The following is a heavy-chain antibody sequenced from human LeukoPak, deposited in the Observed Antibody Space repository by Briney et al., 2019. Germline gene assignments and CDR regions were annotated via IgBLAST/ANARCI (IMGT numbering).Heavy chain of an antibody. CDR1: GYTFINYD. D-gene: IGHD3-16*01. J-gene: IGHJ4*02. CDR2: ISVYNGNT. CDR3: ARGGDVRSLDY. V-gene: IGHV1-18*04. Sequence: GASVKVSCKASGYTFINYDITWVRQAPGQGLEWMAWISVYNGNTIYAQKLQDRVTLTTDTSTSTAYMELRSLRSDDTALYYCARGGDVRSLDYWGQATLVTVSS.